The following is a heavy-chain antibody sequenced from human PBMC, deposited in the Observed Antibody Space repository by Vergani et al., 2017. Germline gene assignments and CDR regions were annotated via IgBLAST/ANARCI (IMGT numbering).Heavy chain of an antibody. J-gene: IGHJ6*02. V-gene: IGHV4-39*01. D-gene: IGHD2-21*02. CDR2: IYYSGSI. Sequence: QLQLQESGPGLVKPSETLSLTCTVSGGSISSSSYYWGWIRQPPGKGLEWIGSIYYSGSIYYNPSLKSRVTISVDTSTNQFSLQLSSVTAADTAVYYCARHLAYCGGDGYPYYYGMDVWGQGTTVTVSS. CDR1: GGSISSSSYY. CDR3: ARHLAYCGGDGYPYYYGMDV.